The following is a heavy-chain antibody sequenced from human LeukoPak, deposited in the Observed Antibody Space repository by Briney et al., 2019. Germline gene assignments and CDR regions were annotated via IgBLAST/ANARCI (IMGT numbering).Heavy chain of an antibody. J-gene: IGHJ4*02. CDR3: AKDYGYSSSWYDY. Sequence: GRSLRLSCEASGFTFDDYGMHWVRQAPGKGLEWVSTISWNSASVGYVDSVKGRFTISRDNAKKTLYLQMNSPRPEGTALYYCAKDYGYSSSWYDYWGQGTLVTVSS. CDR2: ISWNSASV. D-gene: IGHD6-13*01. V-gene: IGHV3-9*01. CDR1: GFTFDDYG.